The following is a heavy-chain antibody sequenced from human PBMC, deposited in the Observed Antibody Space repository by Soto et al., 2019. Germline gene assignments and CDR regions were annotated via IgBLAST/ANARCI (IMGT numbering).Heavy chain of an antibody. V-gene: IGHV3-11*06. CDR3: ARGGGGGLFEH. CDR2: ISPKSTYR. Sequence: GGSLRLSCATSGFPFNDYYMSWIRQAPGKGLEWLSHISPKSTYRNYADSVKGRFTISRDNTKSSLFLQMNSLGVDDTAVYYCARGGGGGLFEHWGQGVFVTVSS. J-gene: IGHJ4*02. CDR1: GFPFNDYY. D-gene: IGHD2-21*01.